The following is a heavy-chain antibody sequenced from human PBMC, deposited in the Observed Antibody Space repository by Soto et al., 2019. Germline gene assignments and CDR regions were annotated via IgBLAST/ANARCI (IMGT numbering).Heavy chain of an antibody. Sequence: GGSLRLSCAASGFVFSDYYMSWIRQAPGKGLEWVSDISASGSTIYYADSVKGRFTVSRDNAKNSLYLEMHSLRAEDTAIYYCARGENYYETSGYYYTISYYGMEVWGQGTTVTVSS. CDR1: GFVFSDYY. V-gene: IGHV3-11*01. CDR3: ARGENYYETSGYYYTISYYGMEV. D-gene: IGHD3-22*01. CDR2: ISASGSTI. J-gene: IGHJ6*02.